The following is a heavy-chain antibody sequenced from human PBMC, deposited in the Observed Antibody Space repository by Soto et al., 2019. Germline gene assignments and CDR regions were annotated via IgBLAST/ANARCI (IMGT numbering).Heavy chain of an antibody. CDR2: IGSSGSST. J-gene: IGHJ5*02. V-gene: IGHV3-23*01. CDR1: GFTFSSYA. D-gene: IGHD3-10*01. CDR3: AKEGGGGSYIHL. Sequence: EVQLLESGGGLVQPGGSLRLSCAASGFTFSSYAMSWVRQAPGKGLEWVSAIGSSGSSTYYADSVMGRFTISRDNSKNTLYLQMNSLRAEDTAVYSCAKEGGGGSYIHLWGQGTLVTVSS.